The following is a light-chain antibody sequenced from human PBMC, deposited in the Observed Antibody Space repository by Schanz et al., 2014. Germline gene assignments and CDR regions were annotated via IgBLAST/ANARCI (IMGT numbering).Light chain of an antibody. CDR3: SSYSIRLIGV. CDR2: DVS. CDR1: SSDVGGYNY. V-gene: IGLV2-11*01. Sequence: QSALTQPRSVSGSPGQSVTISCTGTSSDVGGYNYVSWYQQHPGKAPKLMIYDVSKRPSGVPDRFSGSKSGNTASLTISGLQAEDEADYYCSSYSIRLIGVFGGGTKLTVL. J-gene: IGLJ3*02.